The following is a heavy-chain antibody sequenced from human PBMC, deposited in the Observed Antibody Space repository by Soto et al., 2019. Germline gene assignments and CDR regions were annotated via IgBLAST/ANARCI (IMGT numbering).Heavy chain of an antibody. CDR1: GFTFSNAW. CDR2: IKSKTGGGTT. CDR3: TTTRPLAV. V-gene: IGHV3-15*01. J-gene: IGHJ4*02. Sequence: GGSLRLSCAASGFTFSNAWMSWVRQTPGKGLEWVGRIKSKTGGGTTDYVAPVKGRFTISRDDSKNTLYLQMNSLKTEDTAVYYCTTTRPLAVWGQGTLVTVSS. D-gene: IGHD6-6*01.